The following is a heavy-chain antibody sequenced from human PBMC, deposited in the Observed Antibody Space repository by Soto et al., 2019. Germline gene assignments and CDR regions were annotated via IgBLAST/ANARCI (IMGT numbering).Heavy chain of an antibody. J-gene: IGHJ6*02. D-gene: IGHD1-1*01. CDR2: ISSTSNGV. V-gene: IGHV3-48*02. CDR3: ARWRQLRRPAYYFYYGMDG. CDR1: GFPSNRYS. Sequence: HGGSLRLSCASSGFPSNRYSMNLVRPAPGKGLEWVSYISSTSNGVYYADSVKGRFTISTDDAGNSLYLQMNSLRDEDTAVYYCARWRQLRRPAYYFYYGMDGWGQGTTVTVS.